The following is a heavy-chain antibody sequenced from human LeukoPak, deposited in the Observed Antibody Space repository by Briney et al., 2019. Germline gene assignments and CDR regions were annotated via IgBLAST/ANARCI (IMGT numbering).Heavy chain of an antibody. D-gene: IGHD6-13*01. J-gene: IGHJ4*02. CDR1: GGTFSSYA. V-gene: IGHV1-69*04. CDR3: ARRIAAAENY. CDR2: IIPILGIA. Sequence: ASVKVSCKASGGTFSSYAISWARQAPGQGLEWMRRIIPILGIANYAQKFQGRVTITADKSTSTAHMELSSLRSEDTAVYYCARRIAAAENYWGQGSLVTVSS.